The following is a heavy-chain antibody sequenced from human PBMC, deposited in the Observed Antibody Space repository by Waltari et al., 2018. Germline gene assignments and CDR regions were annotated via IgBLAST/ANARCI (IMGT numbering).Heavy chain of an antibody. J-gene: IGHJ4*02. D-gene: IGHD3-3*02. CDR3: ARDWRRSLEFFDWLLFALDF. CDR1: GFTFSNHA. Sequence: EVALLESGGGLVQPGGSLRLSCAASGFTFSNHAMSWVRQAPGKGLEWVSGVSYDWRTIHSADSVRDRFTISRDNSRNTLYVEMSSVRAEDTAVYYCARDWRRSLEFFDWLLFALDFWGQGTLVAVSS. V-gene: IGHV3-23*01. CDR2: VSYDWRTI.